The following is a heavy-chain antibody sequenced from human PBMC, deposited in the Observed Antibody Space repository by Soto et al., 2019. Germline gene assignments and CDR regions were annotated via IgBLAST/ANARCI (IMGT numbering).Heavy chain of an antibody. J-gene: IGHJ4*02. CDR2: IRSKANSYAT. CDR3: TRTPAGSGRDY. V-gene: IGHV3-73*01. Sequence: GGSLRLSCAASGFTFSGSAMHWVRQASGKGLEWVGRIRSKANSYATAYAASVKGRFTISRDDSKNTAYLQMNSLKTEDTAVYYCTRTPAGSGRDYWGQGTLVTVSS. CDR1: GFTFSGSA. D-gene: IGHD6-13*01.